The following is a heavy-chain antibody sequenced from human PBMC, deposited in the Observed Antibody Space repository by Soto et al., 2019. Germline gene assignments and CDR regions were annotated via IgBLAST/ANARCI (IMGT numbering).Heavy chain of an antibody. CDR3: ARDHLIMRANDFFYGSDV. Sequence: LRLSCEVSGFIFSMYSMSWVRQTPGKGLEWVAKIPQDGVDGHYADAVKGRFTISRDNGKNSLYLQMHNLRAEDTAVYYCARDHLIMRANDFFYGSDVWGRGATVTVSS. CDR2: IPQDGVDG. V-gene: IGHV3-7*03. J-gene: IGHJ6*02. D-gene: IGHD2-8*01. CDR1: GFIFSMYS.